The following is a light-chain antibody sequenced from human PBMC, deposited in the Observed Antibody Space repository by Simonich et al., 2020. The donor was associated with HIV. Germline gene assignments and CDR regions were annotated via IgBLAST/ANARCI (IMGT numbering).Light chain of an antibody. CDR3: QQYGSSPT. V-gene: IGKV4-1*01. CDR1: QSVLSSSNNKND. Sequence: DIVMTQSPDSLAVSLGERATINCKSSQSVLSSSNNKNDLAWYQQKPGQPPKLLIYWASTRESGVPDRFSGSGSGTDFTLTISRLEPEDFAVYYCQQYGSSPTFGPGTKVDIK. CDR2: WAS. J-gene: IGKJ3*01.